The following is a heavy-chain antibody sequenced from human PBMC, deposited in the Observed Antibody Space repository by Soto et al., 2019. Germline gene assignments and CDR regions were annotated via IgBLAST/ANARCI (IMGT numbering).Heavy chain of an antibody. CDR1: GGSISSGDDY. CDR2: IYYSGST. J-gene: IGHJ5*02. CDR3: ARDLTYNWFDP. Sequence: SETLSLTCTVSGGSISSGDDYWSWIRQPPGKGLEWIGYIYYSGSTYYNPSLKSRVTISVDTSKNQFSLKLSSVTAADTAVYYCARDLTYNWFDPWGQGTLVTVSS. V-gene: IGHV4-30-4*01.